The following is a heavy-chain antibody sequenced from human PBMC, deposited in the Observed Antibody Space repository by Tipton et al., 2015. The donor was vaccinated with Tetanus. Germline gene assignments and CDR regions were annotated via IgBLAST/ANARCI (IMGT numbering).Heavy chain of an antibody. CDR2: IIPIFGTA. J-gene: IGHJ6*02. CDR3: ARGLERRPKYYFYYGMDV. Sequence: QLVQSGAEVKKPGSSVKVSCKASGGTFSSYAISWVRQAPGQGLEWMGGIIPIFGTANYAQKFQGGVTITADESTSTAYMELSSLRSEDTAVYYCARGLERRPKYYFYYGMDVWGQGTTVTVSS. D-gene: IGHD1-1*01. CDR1: GGTFSSYA. V-gene: IGHV1-69*01.